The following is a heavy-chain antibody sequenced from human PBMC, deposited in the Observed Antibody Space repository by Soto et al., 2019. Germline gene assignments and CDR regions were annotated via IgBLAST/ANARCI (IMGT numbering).Heavy chain of an antibody. CDR3: ARSLLRFGTRRYFDL. CDR1: GGSISSYY. Sequence: QVQLQESGPGLVKPSETLSLTCTVSGGSISSYYWSWIRQPPGKGLEWIGYIYYSGSTNSNPSLQSRVTISLDSSMYLFSLKLSSVPAADTAVYYCARSLLRFGTRRYFDLWGRGTLVTVSS. CDR2: IYYSGST. J-gene: IGHJ2*01. D-gene: IGHD3-10*01. V-gene: IGHV4-59*01.